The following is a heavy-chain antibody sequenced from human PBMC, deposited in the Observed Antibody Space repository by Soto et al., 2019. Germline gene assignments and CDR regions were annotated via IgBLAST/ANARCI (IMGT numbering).Heavy chain of an antibody. J-gene: IGHJ6*02. D-gene: IGHD3-10*01. CDR3: ARGRVRQLSLSYYYYGMDV. CDR2: INPSGGST. CDR1: GYTFTSYY. Sequence: QVQLVQSGAEVKKPGASVKVSCKASGYTFTSYYMHWVRQAPGQGLEWMGIINPSGGSTSYAQKFQGRVTMTRDTSTSTVYMELSSLRSEDTAVYYCARGRVRQLSLSYYYYGMDVWGQGTTVTVSS. V-gene: IGHV1-46*01.